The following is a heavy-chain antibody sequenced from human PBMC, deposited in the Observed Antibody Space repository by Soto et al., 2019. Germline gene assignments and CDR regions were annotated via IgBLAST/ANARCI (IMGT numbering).Heavy chain of an antibody. CDR1: GFTFSSYW. CDR3: ARDRKDFWDSPYMDV. Sequence: EVQLVESRGGLVQPGGSLRLSCAASGFTFSSYWMHWVRQAPGKGLVWVSRINSDGSSTSYADSVKGRFTISRDNAKNTLYLQMNSLRAEDTAVYYCARDRKDFWDSPYMDVWGKGTTVTVSS. J-gene: IGHJ6*03. CDR2: INSDGSST. D-gene: IGHD3-3*01. V-gene: IGHV3-74*01.